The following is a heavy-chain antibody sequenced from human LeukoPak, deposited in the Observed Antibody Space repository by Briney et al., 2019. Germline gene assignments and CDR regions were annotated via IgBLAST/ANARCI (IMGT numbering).Heavy chain of an antibody. V-gene: IGHV4-30-2*01. CDR1: GGSISSGGFY. Sequence: SETLSLTCTVSGGSISSGGFYWSWIRQPPGKGLEWIGYMYHSGSTYYNPSLKSRVTISVDRSKNQFSLKLNSVTAADTAVYYCARVTGSGNLDHWGQGTLVTVSS. CDR2: MYHSGST. D-gene: IGHD3-10*01. J-gene: IGHJ5*02. CDR3: ARVTGSGNLDH.